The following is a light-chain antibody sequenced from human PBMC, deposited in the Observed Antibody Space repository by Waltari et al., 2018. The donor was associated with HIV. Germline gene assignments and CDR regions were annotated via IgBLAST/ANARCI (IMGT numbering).Light chain of an antibody. Sequence: QTVVSQEPSFSVSPGGTVTLTCGLTSGSVSSSYNPSWYQQPPGQPPRTLIYNPNTRSSGVPDRFSGSILGNKAALTITGAQADDESDYYCALYMGSAIWVFGGGTKLTVL. V-gene: IGLV8-61*01. CDR3: ALYMGSAIWV. CDR2: NPN. J-gene: IGLJ3*02. CDR1: SGSVSSSYN.